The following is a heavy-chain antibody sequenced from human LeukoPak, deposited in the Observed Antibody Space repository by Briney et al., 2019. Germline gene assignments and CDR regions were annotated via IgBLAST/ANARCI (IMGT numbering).Heavy chain of an antibody. CDR2: IYYSRST. V-gene: IGHV4-39*01. Sequence: TSETLSLTCTVSGGSISSSSYYWGWLRQPPGKGLEWIGSIYYSRSTYNNPSLKSRVTISVDTSKNQFSLKLSSVTAADTAVYYCARIQGRYSSSWYLGGSPALFFDYWGQGTLVTVSS. D-gene: IGHD6-13*01. CDR3: ARIQGRYSSSWYLGGSPALFFDY. J-gene: IGHJ4*02. CDR1: GGSISSSSYY.